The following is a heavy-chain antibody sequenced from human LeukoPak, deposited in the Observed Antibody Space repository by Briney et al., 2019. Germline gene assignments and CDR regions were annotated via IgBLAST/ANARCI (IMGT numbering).Heavy chain of an antibody. CDR3: ARSRIAAPSPPAY. D-gene: IGHD6-13*01. CDR1: GGSFSGYY. CDR2: INHGGSA. J-gene: IGHJ4*02. V-gene: IGHV4-34*01. Sequence: SETLSLTCAVYGGSFSGYYWSWIRQLTGKGLEWIGDINHGGSANYNPSLKSRVTISVDTSKNQFSLKLNSVTAADTAIYYCARSRIAAPSPPAYWGQGALVTVSS.